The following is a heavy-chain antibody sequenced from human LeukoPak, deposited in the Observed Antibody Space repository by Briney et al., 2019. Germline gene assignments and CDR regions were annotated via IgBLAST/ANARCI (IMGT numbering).Heavy chain of an antibody. CDR3: ARVPPNGLRAYYFDY. J-gene: IGHJ4*02. Sequence: PSETLSLTCTVSGGSISSYYWSWIRQPPGKGLEWIGYIYYSGSTNYNPSLKSRVTISVDTSNNQFSLKLSSVTAADTAVYYCARVPPNGLRAYYFDYWGQGTLVTVSS. D-gene: IGHD3-16*01. CDR1: GGSISSYY. CDR2: IYYSGST. V-gene: IGHV4-59*01.